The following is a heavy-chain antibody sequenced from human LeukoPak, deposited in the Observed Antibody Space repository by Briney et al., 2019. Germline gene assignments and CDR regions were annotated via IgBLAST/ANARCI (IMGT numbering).Heavy chain of an antibody. CDR1: GFTFSKYW. D-gene: IGHD4-23*01. Sequence: GGSLRLSCAASGFTFSKYWLHWVRQPPGRGLVWLARINPDDKSTSYADSVKGRFTISIDDAKETLFLQMNSLTAEDTAVYYCAGGFGGFWGQGTLVTVSS. CDR3: AGGFGGF. V-gene: IGHV3-74*01. CDR2: INPDDKST. J-gene: IGHJ4*02.